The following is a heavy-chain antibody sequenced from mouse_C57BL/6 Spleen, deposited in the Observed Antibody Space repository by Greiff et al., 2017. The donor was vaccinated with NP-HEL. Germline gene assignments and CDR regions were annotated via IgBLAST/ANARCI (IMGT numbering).Heavy chain of an antibody. Sequence: EVQLQQSGPELVKPGASVKIPCKASGYTFTDYNMDWVKQSHGKSLEWIGDINPNNGGTIYNQKFKGKATLTVDKSSSTAYMELRSLTSEDTAVYYCARESGYGYEEAMDYWGQGTSVTVSS. J-gene: IGHJ4*01. CDR3: ARESGYGYEEAMDY. D-gene: IGHD2-2*01. V-gene: IGHV1-18*01. CDR2: INPNNGGT. CDR1: GYTFTDYN.